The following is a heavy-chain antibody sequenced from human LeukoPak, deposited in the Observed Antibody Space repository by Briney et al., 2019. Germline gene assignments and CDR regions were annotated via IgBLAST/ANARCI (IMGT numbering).Heavy chain of an antibody. V-gene: IGHV3-48*04. CDR1: GFTFSDYS. J-gene: IGHJ6*03. CDR3: ARGTYYGSHYMDV. CDR2: ISSSGSTI. D-gene: IGHD3-10*01. Sequence: AGGSLRLSCAASGFTFSDYSMNWVRQAPGKGLEWVSYISSSGSTIYYADSVKGRFTISRDNAKNSLYLQMNSLRAEDTAVYYCARGTYYGSHYMDVWGKGTTVTISS.